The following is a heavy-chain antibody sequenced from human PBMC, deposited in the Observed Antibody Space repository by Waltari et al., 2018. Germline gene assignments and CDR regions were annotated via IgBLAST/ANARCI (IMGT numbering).Heavy chain of an antibody. CDR1: GYTFTGHY. CDR3: ARDVLTVDGSSYYFDY. D-gene: IGHD6-19*01. J-gene: IGHJ4*02. Sequence: QVQLEQSGAEVQKPGASVKVSCKASGYTFTGHYIQWVRQAPGQGLEGVGWINPKSGGTNSAQKVQGRVTMTRDTSITTAYMELSSLKPDDTAVYFCARDVLTVDGSSYYFDYWGQGTLVTVSS. CDR2: INPKSGGT. V-gene: IGHV1-2*02.